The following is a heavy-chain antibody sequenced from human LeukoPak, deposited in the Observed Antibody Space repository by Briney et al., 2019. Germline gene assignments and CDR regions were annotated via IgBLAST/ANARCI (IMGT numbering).Heavy chain of an antibody. Sequence: ASETLSLTCTVSHYSISGVYYWGWIRQPPGKGLEWIGSIYYSGSTYYNPSLKSRVTISVDTSKNQFSLKLSSVTAADTAVYYCARDQDRIAAAGHTFDYWGQGTLVTVSS. J-gene: IGHJ4*02. V-gene: IGHV4-38-2*02. CDR2: IYYSGST. CDR1: HYSISGVYY. CDR3: ARDQDRIAAAGHTFDY. D-gene: IGHD6-13*01.